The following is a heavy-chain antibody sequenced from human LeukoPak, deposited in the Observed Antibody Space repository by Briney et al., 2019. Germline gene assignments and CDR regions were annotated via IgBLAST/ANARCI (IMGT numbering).Heavy chain of an antibody. CDR1: GYTFTSYG. Sequence: ASVKVSCKASGYTFTSYGISWVRQAPGQGLEWMGRINPNSGDTNYAQKFQGRFTMTRDTSISTAYMELSRLRSDDTAVYYCARDYCGGDCFPDYWGQGTLVTVSS. D-gene: IGHD2-21*02. CDR3: ARDYCGGDCFPDY. J-gene: IGHJ4*02. CDR2: INPNSGDT. V-gene: IGHV1-2*06.